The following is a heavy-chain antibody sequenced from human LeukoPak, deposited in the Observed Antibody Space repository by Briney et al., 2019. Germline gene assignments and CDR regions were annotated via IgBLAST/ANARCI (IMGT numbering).Heavy chain of an antibody. CDR1: GFTFSNYG. CDR3: ARGSGTLYYFDY. J-gene: IGHJ4*02. D-gene: IGHD1-26*01. CDR2: IRYDGSNK. Sequence: PGGSLRLSCAASGFTFSNYGMHWVRQAPGKGLEWVAFIRYDGSNKYYADSVKGRFTISRDNAKNSLYLQMNSLRAEDTALYYCARGSGTLYYFDYWGQGTLVTVSS. V-gene: IGHV3-30*02.